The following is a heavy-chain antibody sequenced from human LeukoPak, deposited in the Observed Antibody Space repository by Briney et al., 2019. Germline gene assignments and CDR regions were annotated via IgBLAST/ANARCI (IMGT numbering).Heavy chain of an antibody. V-gene: IGHV1-2*02. CDR3: ARDSGVGRGTWFDP. CDR2: INPNSGGT. J-gene: IGHJ5*02. CDR1: GYTFTSYA. D-gene: IGHD3-10*01. Sequence: GASVKVSCKASGYTFTSYAMNWVRQAPGQGLEWMGWINPNSGGTNYAQKFQGRVTMTRDTSISTAYMELSRLRSDDTAVYYCARDSGVGRGTWFDPWGQGTLVTVSS.